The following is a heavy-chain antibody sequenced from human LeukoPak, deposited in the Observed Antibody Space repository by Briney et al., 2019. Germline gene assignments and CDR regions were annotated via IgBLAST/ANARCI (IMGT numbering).Heavy chain of an antibody. D-gene: IGHD3-22*01. Sequence: GGSLRLSCAASGFTFSSYAMSWVRQAPGKGLEWVSAISGSGGSTYYADSVKGRFTISRDNSKNTLYLQMNSQRAEDTAVYYCANLGGYYRDEFDPWGQGTLVTVSS. CDR2: ISGSGGST. CDR3: ANLGGYYRDEFDP. CDR1: GFTFSSYA. V-gene: IGHV3-23*01. J-gene: IGHJ5*02.